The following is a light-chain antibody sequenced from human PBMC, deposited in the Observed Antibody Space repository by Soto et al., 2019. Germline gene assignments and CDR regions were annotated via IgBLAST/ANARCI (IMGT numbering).Light chain of an antibody. CDR3: ETWDSNTRV. CDR1: SWHSSYI. V-gene: IGLV4-60*02. Sequence: QPVLTQSSSASASLGSSVKLTCTLSSWHSSYIIAWHQQQPGQAPRYLMKLEGSGSYNKGSGVPDRFSGSSSGADRYLTISNLQFEDEADYYGETWDSNTRVFGGGTKLTVL. J-gene: IGLJ3*02. CDR2: LEGSGSY.